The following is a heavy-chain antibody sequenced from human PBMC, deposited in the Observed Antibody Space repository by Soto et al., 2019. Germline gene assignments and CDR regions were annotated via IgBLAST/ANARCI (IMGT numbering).Heavy chain of an antibody. D-gene: IGHD4-17*01. J-gene: IGHJ4*02. CDR3: ARVVRDYGDFSAIDS. Sequence: QVQLQESGPGLVKPSQTLSLTCTVSGVSISSGGSYWSGIRQHPGKGLEWIGYIHYSGSTYYNPSLRGRLTVSIDTSMNQFSLRLTSVTAADTAVYYCARVVRDYGDFSAIDSWGQGTRVTVSS. CDR1: GVSISSGGSY. CDR2: IHYSGST. V-gene: IGHV4-31*03.